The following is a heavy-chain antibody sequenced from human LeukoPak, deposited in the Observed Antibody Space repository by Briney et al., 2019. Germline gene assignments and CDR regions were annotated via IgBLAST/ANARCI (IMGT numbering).Heavy chain of an antibody. Sequence: SQTLSLTCAISGDSVSSNSAAWNWIRQSPSRGLEWLGRTYYRSKWHNDYAVSVKSRITINPDTSKNQFSLQLNSVTPEDTAVYYCAKQDWAVAWRRWFDPWGQGTLVTVSS. D-gene: IGHD6-19*01. CDR1: GDSVSSNSAA. CDR2: TYYRSKWHN. CDR3: AKQDWAVAWRRWFDP. V-gene: IGHV6-1*01. J-gene: IGHJ5*02.